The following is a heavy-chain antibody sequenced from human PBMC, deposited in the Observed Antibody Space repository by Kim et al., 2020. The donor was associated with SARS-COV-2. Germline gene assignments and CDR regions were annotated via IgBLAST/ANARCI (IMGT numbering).Heavy chain of an antibody. V-gene: IGHV3-23*01. D-gene: IGHD6-19*01. Sequence: GGSLRLSCAASGFTFSSYAMSWVRQAPGKGLEWVSSISATDGSTYYADSVKGRFTISRDNSKNTLYLQMNSLRAEDTAVYYCAAPPLRGVGSGWWSEYYFDYWGQGMLVTVSS. CDR1: GFTFSSYA. CDR3: AAPPLRGVGSGWWSEYYFDY. CDR2: ISATDGST. J-gene: IGHJ4*02.